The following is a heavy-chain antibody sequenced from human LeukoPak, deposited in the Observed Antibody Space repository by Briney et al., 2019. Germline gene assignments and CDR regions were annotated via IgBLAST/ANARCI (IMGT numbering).Heavy chain of an antibody. J-gene: IGHJ5*02. Sequence: GSLRLSCAASGFTFSSYAMSWVRQPPGKGLEWIGSIYYSGSTYYNPSLKSRVTISVDTSKNQFSLKLSSVTAADTAVYYCARRVLRFFTDGGNWFDPWGQGTLVTVSS. D-gene: IGHD3-3*01. V-gene: IGHV4-38-2*01. CDR3: ARRVLRFFTDGGNWFDP. CDR1: GFTFSSYA. CDR2: IYYSGST.